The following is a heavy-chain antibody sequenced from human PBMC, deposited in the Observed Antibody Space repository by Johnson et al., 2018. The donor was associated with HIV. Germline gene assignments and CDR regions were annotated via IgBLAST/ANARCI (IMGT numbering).Heavy chain of an antibody. D-gene: IGHD3-3*01. CDR3: ARGCSVLQDLEWVRGGDAFDI. Sequence: MMLVESGGGVVRPGGSLRLSCAASGFTFHDYGMSWVRQAPGKGLEWVSGINWNGDSTDYADSVKGRFTVSRDSAKNSLYLQMNSLSAEDTALYYWARGCSVLQDLEWVRGGDAFDIWGQGTMVTVSS. CDR2: INWNGDST. J-gene: IGHJ3*02. V-gene: IGHV3-20*04. CDR1: GFTFHDYG.